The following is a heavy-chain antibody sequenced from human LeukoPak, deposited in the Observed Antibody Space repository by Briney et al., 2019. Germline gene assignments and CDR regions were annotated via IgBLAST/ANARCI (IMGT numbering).Heavy chain of an antibody. CDR3: AREWTTVVNWFDP. CDR1: GGSISSYY. Sequence: SETLSLTCTVSGGSISSYYWSWIRQPPGKGLEWIGSIYYSGSTYYNPSLKSRVTISVDTSKNQFSLKLSSVTAADTAVYYCAREWTTVVNWFDPWGQGTLVTVSS. J-gene: IGHJ5*02. V-gene: IGHV4-39*07. CDR2: IYYSGST. D-gene: IGHD4-23*01.